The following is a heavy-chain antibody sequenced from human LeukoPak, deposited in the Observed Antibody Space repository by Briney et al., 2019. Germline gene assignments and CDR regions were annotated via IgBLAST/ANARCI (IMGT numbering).Heavy chain of an antibody. D-gene: IGHD3-22*01. CDR1: GGSISSYY. CDR3: ARGWNYYDSSGYPNWFDP. J-gene: IGHJ5*02. Sequence: SETLSLTCTVSGGSISSYYWSWIRQPPGKGLEWIGYIYYSGSTNYNPSPKSRVTISVDTSKNQFSLKLSSVTAADTAVYYCARGWNYYDSSGYPNWFDPWGQGTLVTVSS. V-gene: IGHV4-59*01. CDR2: IYYSGST.